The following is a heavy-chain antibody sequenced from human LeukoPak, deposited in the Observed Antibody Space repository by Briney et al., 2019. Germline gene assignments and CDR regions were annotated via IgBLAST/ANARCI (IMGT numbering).Heavy chain of an antibody. CDR1: GFTFSSYS. Sequence: GGSLRLSCADSGFTFSSYSMNWVRQAPGKGLEWVSSISSSSSYIYYADSVKGRFTISRDNAKNSLYLQMNSLRAEDTAVYYCARYRELRVLDFDYWGQGTLVTVSS. CDR3: ARYRELRVLDFDY. CDR2: ISSSSSYI. J-gene: IGHJ4*02. V-gene: IGHV3-21*01. D-gene: IGHD1-26*01.